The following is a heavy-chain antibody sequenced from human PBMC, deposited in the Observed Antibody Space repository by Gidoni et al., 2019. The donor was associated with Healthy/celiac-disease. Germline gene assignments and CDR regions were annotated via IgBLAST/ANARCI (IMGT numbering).Heavy chain of an antibody. Sequence: QVQLQESGPGLVKPSETLSLTCTVSGGSISSYYWSWIRQPPGKGLEWIGYIYYSGSTNYNPSLKSRVTISVDTSKNQFSLKLSSVTAADTAVYYCASVGPYSSGWYPWGQGTLVTVSS. V-gene: IGHV4-59*01. CDR3: ASVGPYSSGWYP. CDR2: IYYSGST. CDR1: GGSISSYY. J-gene: IGHJ4*02. D-gene: IGHD6-19*01.